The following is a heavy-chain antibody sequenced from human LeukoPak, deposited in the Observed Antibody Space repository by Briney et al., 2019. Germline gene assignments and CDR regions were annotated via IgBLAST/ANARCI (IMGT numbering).Heavy chain of an antibody. V-gene: IGHV4-39*01. J-gene: IGHJ4*02. Sequence: SETLSLTCTVSGGSISSSSYSWGWIRQPPGKGLEWIGSIYYSGSTYYNPSLKSRVTISVDTSKNQFSLKLSSVTAADTAVYYCARVVPTRLDYYDSSGYLNYWGQGTLVTVSS. CDR1: GGSISSSSYS. CDR2: IYYSGST. CDR3: ARVVPTRLDYYDSSGYLNY. D-gene: IGHD3-22*01.